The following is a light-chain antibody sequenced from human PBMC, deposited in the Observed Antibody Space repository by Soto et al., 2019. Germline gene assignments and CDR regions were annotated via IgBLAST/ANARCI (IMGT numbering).Light chain of an antibody. CDR3: CSLTTSHTYV. Sequence: QSALTQPASVSGSPGQSITISCTGTSSDVGGYDFVSWYRQYPGQAPKILIYEVTHRPSGVPDRFSGSKSGNTASLTISGLQADDEADYYCCSLTTSHTYVFGRGTKLTVL. J-gene: IGLJ1*01. CDR2: EVT. V-gene: IGLV2-14*01. CDR1: SSDVGGYDF.